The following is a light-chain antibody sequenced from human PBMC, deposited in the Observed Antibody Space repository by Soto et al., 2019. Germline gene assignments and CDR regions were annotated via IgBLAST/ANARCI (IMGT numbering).Light chain of an antibody. CDR1: SSDVGSYDY. CDR3: CSYTISATLNV. CDR2: NVN. Sequence: QSALIQPPSVSGSPGQSVTISCTGTSSDVGSYDYVSWYQQHPGTVPKPMIYNVNTQPSGVPDRCSGSKSGNTASMTISGLQDEDEADYECCSYTISATLNVFGTGTKLTVL. V-gene: IGLV2-11*01. J-gene: IGLJ1*01.